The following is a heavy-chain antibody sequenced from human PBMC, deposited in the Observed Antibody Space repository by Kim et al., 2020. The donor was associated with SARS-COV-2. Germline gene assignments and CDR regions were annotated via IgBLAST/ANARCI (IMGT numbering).Heavy chain of an antibody. CDR1: GGSVSSGSYY. CDR2: IYYSGST. Sequence: SETLSLTCTVSGGSVSSGSYYWSWIRQPPGKGLEWIGYIYYSGSTNYNPSLKSRVTISVDTSKNQFSLKLSSVTAADTAVYYCARDTAAVAGDRDAYGMDVWGQGTTVTVSS. CDR3: ARDTAAVAGDRDAYGMDV. D-gene: IGHD6-19*01. J-gene: IGHJ6*02. V-gene: IGHV4-61*01.